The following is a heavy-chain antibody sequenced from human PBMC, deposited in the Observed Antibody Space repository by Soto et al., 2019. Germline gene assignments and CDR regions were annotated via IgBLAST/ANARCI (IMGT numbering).Heavy chain of an antibody. D-gene: IGHD3-22*01. V-gene: IGHV3-7*01. Sequence: GGSLRLSCAASGFNFNIYWMSWVRQAPEKGLEWVANIKQDASEKFYVDSVRGRFTVSRDNTKNSLYLQMNSLRAEDTAVYYCARGRQLNAMTVAGDNAFDIGGQGTMVTVSS. CDR1: GFNFNIYW. CDR3: ARGRQLNAMTVAGDNAFDI. J-gene: IGHJ3*02. CDR2: IKQDASEK.